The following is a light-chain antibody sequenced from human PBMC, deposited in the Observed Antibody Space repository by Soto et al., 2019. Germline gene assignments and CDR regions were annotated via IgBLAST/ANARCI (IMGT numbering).Light chain of an antibody. CDR1: QSVSSSY. J-gene: IGKJ1*01. V-gene: IGKV3D-20*01. CDR2: DAS. Sequence: EIVLTQSPATLSLSPGARATLSCGASQSVSSSYLDWYKQKPGRAPRLLIYDASSRATGIPDRFSGSGSGTDFTLTISRLEPEDFALYYCQQYGSSPWTFGQGTRVEVK. CDR3: QQYGSSPWT.